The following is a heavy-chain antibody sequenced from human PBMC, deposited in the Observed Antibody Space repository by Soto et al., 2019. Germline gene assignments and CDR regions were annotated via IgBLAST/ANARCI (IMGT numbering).Heavy chain of an antibody. CDR3: AREYYDFWSGYYPDAFDI. CDR1: GGTFSSYT. J-gene: IGHJ3*02. V-gene: IGHV1-69*04. Sequence: SLKVSCKASGGTFSSYTISWVRQAPGQGLEWMGRIIPILGIANYAQKFQGRVTITADKSTSTAYMELSSLRSEDTAVYYCAREYYDFWSGYYPDAFDIWGQGTMVTVSS. CDR2: IIPILGIA. D-gene: IGHD3-3*01.